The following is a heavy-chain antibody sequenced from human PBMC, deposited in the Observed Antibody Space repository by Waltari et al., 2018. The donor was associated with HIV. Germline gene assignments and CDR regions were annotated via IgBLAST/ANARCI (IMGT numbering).Heavy chain of an antibody. V-gene: IGHV4-39*01. D-gene: IGHD6-19*01. J-gene: IGHJ1*01. Sequence: QVQLQESGPGFVKPSETLSLICNVSGGSIASSDSFWGWILQSPEMTLGWVGSALYTCRPDRLTGELFAKSSRKRRVALSVDTSKNQVSLRLTSVTAADTVLYYCVRHAAEFRPDFGWILAGVFEPWGLGTQVIVS. CDR1: GGSIASSDSF. CDR3: VRHAAEFRPDFGWILAGVFEP. CDR2: ALYTCRP.